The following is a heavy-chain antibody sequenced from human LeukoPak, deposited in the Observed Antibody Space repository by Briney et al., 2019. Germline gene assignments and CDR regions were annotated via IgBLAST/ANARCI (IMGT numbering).Heavy chain of an antibody. V-gene: IGHV3-7*01. J-gene: IGHJ4*02. D-gene: IGHD6-6*01. Sequence: GGSLRLSCTASGFTFSDYWMTWVRQAPGKGPEWVANIKQDGSQRYYVDSVRGRFTIPRDNAKNSLFLQMNGLRAEETAVYYCARRGGSSSRRSPIDYWGQGTLVTVSS. CDR2: IKQDGSQR. CDR1: GFTFSDYW. CDR3: ARRGGSSSRRSPIDY.